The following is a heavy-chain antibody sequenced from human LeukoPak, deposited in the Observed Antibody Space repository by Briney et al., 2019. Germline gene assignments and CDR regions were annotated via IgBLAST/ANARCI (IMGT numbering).Heavy chain of an antibody. CDR1: AFTFSTYA. CDR2: ISNSGGST. D-gene: IGHD3-22*01. V-gene: IGHV3-23*01. CDR3: AKGRTYYYDRSGSLFDP. J-gene: IGHJ5*02. Sequence: GGSLRLSCAASAFTFSTYAMSWVRQAPGKGLEWVSGISNSGGSTHYVDSVRGRFTISRDNSKNTLYLQMTSLRAEDTAVYYCAKGRTYYYDRSGSLFDPWGQGTLVSVSS.